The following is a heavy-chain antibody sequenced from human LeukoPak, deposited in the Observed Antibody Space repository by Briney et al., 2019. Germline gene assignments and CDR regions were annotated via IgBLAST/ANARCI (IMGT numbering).Heavy chain of an antibody. CDR1: GGTFSSHA. CDR3: ATPRSGSYYYYYMDV. V-gene: IGHV1-69*13. D-gene: IGHD1-26*01. J-gene: IGHJ6*03. CDR2: IIPIFGTA. Sequence: SVKVSCKASGGTFSSHAISWVRQAPGQGLEWMGGIIPIFGTANYAQKFQGRVTITADESTSTAYMELSSLRSEDTAVYYCATPRSGSYYYYYMDVWGKGTTVTVSS.